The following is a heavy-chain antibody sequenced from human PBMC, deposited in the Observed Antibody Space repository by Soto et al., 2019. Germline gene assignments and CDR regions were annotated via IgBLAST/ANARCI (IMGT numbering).Heavy chain of an antibody. CDR1: GGTFGTYT. CDR3: AGGDGGADAFDL. Sequence: QVHLVQSGAEMRKPGSSINVSCQASGGTFGTYTFSWVRQAPGQGLHWMGEIIPMFRTTKYAPKFQDRLTLTADESTTTVYMELNSLTFDDTAVCYCAGGDGGADAFDLWGQGTMIIVSS. CDR2: IIPMFRTT. V-gene: IGHV1-69*12. J-gene: IGHJ3*01. D-gene: IGHD3-16*01.